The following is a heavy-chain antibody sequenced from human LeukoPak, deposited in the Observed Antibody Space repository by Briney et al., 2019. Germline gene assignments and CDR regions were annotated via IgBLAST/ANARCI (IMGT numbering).Heavy chain of an antibody. CDR1: GYTFTGYY. CDR2: INPNSGGT. J-gene: IGHJ4*02. CDR3: ARGLRGGLRPLGYFDY. Sequence: GASVKVSCKASGYTFTGYYMHWVRQAPGQGLEWMGWINPNSGGTNYAQKFQGRVTMTRDTSISTAYMELSRLRSDDTAVYYCARGLRGGLRPLGYFDYWGQGTLVTVSS. V-gene: IGHV1-2*02. D-gene: IGHD5/OR15-5a*01.